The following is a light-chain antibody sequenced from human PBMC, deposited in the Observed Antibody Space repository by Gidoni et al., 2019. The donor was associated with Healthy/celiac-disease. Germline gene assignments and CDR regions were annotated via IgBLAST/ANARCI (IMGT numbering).Light chain of an antibody. J-gene: IGKJ2*01. CDR2: CAS. Sequence: EIVLRQSPRTLSLSPGERATLSCRASQSVSISYLAWYHQKPGQAPTLLIYCASSRATGLPDRFSCIGSGTDFTLTIRRLEPEDFALYYCQHYGSSPPYTFGQGTKLEIK. V-gene: IGKV3-20*01. CDR3: QHYGSSPPYT. CDR1: QSVSISY.